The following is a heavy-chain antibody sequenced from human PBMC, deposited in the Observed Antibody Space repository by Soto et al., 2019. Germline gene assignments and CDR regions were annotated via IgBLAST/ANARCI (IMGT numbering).Heavy chain of an antibody. CDR3: ARDVIVPAAIHYYYYGMDV. V-gene: IGHV3-53*01. CDR1: GFTVSSNY. D-gene: IGHD2-2*01. CDR2: IYSGGST. J-gene: IGHJ6*02. Sequence: PGGSLRLSCAASGFTVSSNYMSWVRQAPGKGLEWVSVIYSGGSTYYADSVKGRFTISRDNSKNTLYLQMNSLRAEDTAVYYCARDVIVPAAIHYYYYGMDVWGQGTTVTVSS.